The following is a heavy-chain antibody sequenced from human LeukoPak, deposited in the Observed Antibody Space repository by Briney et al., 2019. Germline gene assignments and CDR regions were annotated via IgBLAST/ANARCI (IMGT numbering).Heavy chain of an antibody. D-gene: IGHD3-10*01. V-gene: IGHV3-23*01. CDR3: AKESYYASGTYRNWFDP. CDR1: GFTFSSYA. CDR2: ISGSGGST. Sequence: PGGSLRLSCAASGFTFSSYAMSWVRQAPGKGLEWVSGISGSGGSTYYADSVKGRFTISRDNSKNTVYLQMNSLRAEDTAVYYCAKESYYASGTYRNWFDPWGQGTLVTVSS. J-gene: IGHJ5*02.